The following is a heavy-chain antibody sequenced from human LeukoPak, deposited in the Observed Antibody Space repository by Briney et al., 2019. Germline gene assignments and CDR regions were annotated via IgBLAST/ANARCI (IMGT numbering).Heavy chain of an antibody. CDR3: AKDANSGSYCIYYFDY. CDR1: GFTFSRYW. V-gene: IGHV3-74*01. Sequence: PGGSLRLSCAASGFTFSRYWMHWVRQAPGKGLVWVSRINSDGTITTYADTVKGRFIISRDNAKNMLYLEMNSLRAEDTAVYYCAKDANSGSYCIYYFDYWGQGTLVTVSS. D-gene: IGHD1-26*01. J-gene: IGHJ4*02. CDR2: INSDGTIT.